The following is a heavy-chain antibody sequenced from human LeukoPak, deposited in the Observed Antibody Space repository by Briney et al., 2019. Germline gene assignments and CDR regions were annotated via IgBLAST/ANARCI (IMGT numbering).Heavy chain of an antibody. Sequence: GGSLRLSCAASGFTVSSNYMSWVRQAPGKGLEWVSVIYSGGSTYYADSVKGRFTISRDNSKNTLYLQMNSLRAEDTAVYYCASVNCSSTSCPFYYYYGMDVWGQGTTVTVSS. CDR1: GFTVSSNY. CDR3: ASVNCSSTSCPFYYYYGMDV. V-gene: IGHV3-53*01. CDR2: IYSGGST. J-gene: IGHJ6*02. D-gene: IGHD2-2*01.